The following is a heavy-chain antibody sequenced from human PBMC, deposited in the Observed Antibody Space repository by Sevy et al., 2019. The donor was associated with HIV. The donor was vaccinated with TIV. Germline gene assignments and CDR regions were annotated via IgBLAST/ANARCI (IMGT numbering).Heavy chain of an antibody. V-gene: IGHV1-24*01. Sequence: ASVKVSCKVSGYTLTKLSMHWVRQAPGKGLEWMGSFDPEHGETFYAQKFQGRITMTEDTSTDTAYMELSSLRSEYTAVYYCATTKDYYESSGSPFDHWGQGTLVTVSS. CDR1: GYTLTKLS. J-gene: IGHJ4*02. CDR2: FDPEHGET. CDR3: ATTKDYYESSGSPFDH. D-gene: IGHD3-22*01.